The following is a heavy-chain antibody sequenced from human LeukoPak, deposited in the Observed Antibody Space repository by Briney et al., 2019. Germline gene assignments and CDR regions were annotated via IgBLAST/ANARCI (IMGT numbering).Heavy chain of an antibody. CDR2: INHSGST. CDR1: GGSFSGYY. Sequence: SETLSLTCAVFGGSFSGYYWSWIRQPPGKGLEWIGEINHSGSTNYDPSLKSRVSISVDTSKNQFSLKLSSVTAADTAVYYCARRNGQDIVPTFRRRYYFDYWGQGTLVTVSS. D-gene: IGHD5-12*01. CDR3: ARRNGQDIVPTFRRRYYFDY. J-gene: IGHJ4*02. V-gene: IGHV4-34*01.